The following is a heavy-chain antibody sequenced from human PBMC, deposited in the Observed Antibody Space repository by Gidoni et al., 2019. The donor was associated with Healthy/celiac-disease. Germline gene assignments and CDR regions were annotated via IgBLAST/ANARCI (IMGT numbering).Heavy chain of an antibody. CDR1: GFTFSSYS. J-gene: IGHJ4*02. CDR2: ISSSSSSI. Sequence: EVQLVESGGGLVKPGGSLRLYGAASGFTFSSYSMNWVRQAPGKGLEWVSSISSSSSSIYYADSVKGRFTISRDNAKNSLYLQMNSLRAEDTAVYYCARVSGIAAAYLWGQGTLVTVSS. V-gene: IGHV3-21*01. D-gene: IGHD6-13*01. CDR3: ARVSGIAAAYL.